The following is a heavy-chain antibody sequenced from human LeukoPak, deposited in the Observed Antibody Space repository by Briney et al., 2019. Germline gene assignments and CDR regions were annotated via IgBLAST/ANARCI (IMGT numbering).Heavy chain of an antibody. D-gene: IGHD2-15*01. CDR3: ARDVVDPSWFDP. Sequence: GPVKVSCKASGYTFTSYDINWVRQATGQGLEWMGWMNPNSGNTGYAQKFQGRVTVTRNTSISTAYMELSSLRSEDTAVYYCARDVVDPSWFDPWGQGTLVTVSS. V-gene: IGHV1-8*01. CDR1: GYTFTSYD. CDR2: MNPNSGNT. J-gene: IGHJ5*02.